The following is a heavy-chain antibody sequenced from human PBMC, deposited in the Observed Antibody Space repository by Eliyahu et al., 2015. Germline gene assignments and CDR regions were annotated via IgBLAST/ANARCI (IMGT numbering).Heavy chain of an antibody. J-gene: IGHJ4*02. CDR3: ARGLGLVVPAAMFYFDY. V-gene: IGHV4-31*03. CDR2: IYYSGST. D-gene: IGHD2-2*01. CDR1: GGSIXRGGYY. Sequence: QVQLQESGPGLVKPSQTLSLTCTVSGGSIXRGGYYWSWIRQHPGKGLEWIGYIYYSGSTYYNPSLKSRVTISVDTSKNQFSLKLSSVTAADTAVYYCARGLGLVVPAAMFYFDYWGQGTLVTVSS.